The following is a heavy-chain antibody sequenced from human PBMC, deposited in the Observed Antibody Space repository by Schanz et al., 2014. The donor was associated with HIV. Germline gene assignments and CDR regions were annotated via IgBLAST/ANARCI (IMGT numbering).Heavy chain of an antibody. CDR2: ISTGGERT. V-gene: IGHV3-23*04. Sequence: QLVESGGGLIEPGRSLRLSCITSGFTFGDYPMSWFRQAPGRGLEWVSAISTGGERTFYADSVKGRFTISRDNSKNTLYLQMNSLRAEDTAIYHCGTYNYGSGHDYWGQGTLVTVSS. D-gene: IGHD3-10*01. J-gene: IGHJ4*02. CDR1: GFTFGDYP. CDR3: GTYNYGSGHDY.